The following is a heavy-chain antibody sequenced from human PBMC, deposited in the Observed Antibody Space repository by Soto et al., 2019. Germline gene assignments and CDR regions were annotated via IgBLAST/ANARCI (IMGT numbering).Heavy chain of an antibody. CDR3: AREYCGYADP. D-gene: IGHD5-12*01. CDR2: IYHSGST. J-gene: IGHJ5*02. V-gene: IGHV4-30-2*01. Sequence: SETLSLTCAVSGGSISSGGYSWSWLRQPPGKGLEWIGYIYHSGSTYYNPSLKSRVTISVDRSKNQFSLKLSSVTAADTAVYYCAREYCGYADPWGQGTLVTVSS. CDR1: GGSISSGGYS.